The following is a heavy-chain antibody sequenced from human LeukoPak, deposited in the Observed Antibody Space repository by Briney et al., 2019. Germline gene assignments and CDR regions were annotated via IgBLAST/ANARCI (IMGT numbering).Heavy chain of an antibody. V-gene: IGHV4-39*01. CDR1: GGSISSSSYY. J-gene: IGHJ4*02. Sequence: PSETLSLTCTVSGGSISSSSYYWGWIRQPPGKGLEWVGRIYYSGSTYYNPSLKSRVTISVDTSKNQFSLKLSSVTVADTAVYYCARHGRTIFGVVIRGFDYWGQGTLVTVSS. D-gene: IGHD3-3*01. CDR3: ARHGRTIFGVVIRGFDY. CDR2: IYYSGST.